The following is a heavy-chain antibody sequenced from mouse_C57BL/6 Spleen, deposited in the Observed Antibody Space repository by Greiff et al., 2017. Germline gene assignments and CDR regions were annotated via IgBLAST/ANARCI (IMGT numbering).Heavy chain of an antibody. Sequence: QVQLQQPGTELVKPGASVKLSCKASGYTFTSYWMHWVKQRPGQGLEWIGNINPSNGGTNYNEKFKSKATLTVAKSSSTAYMQLSSLTSEDSAVYYCARSGAYYSNYYAMDDWGQGTSGTVSS. D-gene: IGHD2-5*01. CDR3: ARSGAYYSNYYAMDD. CDR2: INPSNGGT. J-gene: IGHJ4*01. V-gene: IGHV1-53*01. CDR1: GYTFTSYW.